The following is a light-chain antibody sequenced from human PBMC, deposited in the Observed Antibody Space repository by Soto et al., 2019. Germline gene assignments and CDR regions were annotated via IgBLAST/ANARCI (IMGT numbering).Light chain of an antibody. J-gene: IGKJ1*01. CDR3: QQYGTSPPT. CDR1: QSVSSSY. Sequence: EIVLTPSPGTLSLSPGERATLFCRASQSVSSSYLAWYQQKPGQAPRLLIYGASSRATGTPDRFSGSGSGTDFTLTISRLEPEDFAVYNCQQYGTSPPTFGQGTKVDIK. V-gene: IGKV3-20*01. CDR2: GAS.